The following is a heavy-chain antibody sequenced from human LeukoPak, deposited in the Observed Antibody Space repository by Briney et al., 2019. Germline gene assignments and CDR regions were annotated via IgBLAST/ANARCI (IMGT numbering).Heavy chain of an antibody. V-gene: IGHV4-31*03. CDR1: GGSISSGGYY. Sequence: SQTLSLTCTVSGGSISSGGYYWSWIRQHPGKGLEWIGYIYYSGSTYYNPSLKSRVTISVDTSKNQFSLKLSSVTAADTAVYYCARVDYYDSSGYPHYFDYWGQGTLVTVSS. J-gene: IGHJ4*02. D-gene: IGHD3-22*01. CDR3: ARVDYYDSSGYPHYFDY. CDR2: IYYSGST.